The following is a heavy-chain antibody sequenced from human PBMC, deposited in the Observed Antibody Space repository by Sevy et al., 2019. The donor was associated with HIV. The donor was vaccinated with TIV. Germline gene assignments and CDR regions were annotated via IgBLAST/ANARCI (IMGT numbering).Heavy chain of an antibody. Sequence: ASVKVSCKASGYIFTDYYIHWVRQPPGQGLEWMAWINSDSGVTNYAQRFQGEVTVTRDTSLSTAYLELSRLKSNDTAIYYCARLTTQPTSDLYGMDVWGQGTRVTVSS. CDR3: ARLTTQPTSDLYGMDV. CDR1: GYIFTDYY. CDR2: INSDSGVT. D-gene: IGHD4-4*01. J-gene: IGHJ6*02. V-gene: IGHV1-2*02.